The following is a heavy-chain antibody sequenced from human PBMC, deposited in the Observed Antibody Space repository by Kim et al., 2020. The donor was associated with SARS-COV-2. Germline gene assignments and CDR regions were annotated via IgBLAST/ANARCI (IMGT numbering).Heavy chain of an antibody. D-gene: IGHD2-2*01. CDR1: GGSFSGYY. J-gene: IGHJ3*02. CDR2: INHSGST. V-gene: IGHV4-34*01. Sequence: SETLSLTCAVYGGSFSGYYWSWIRQPPGKGLEWIGEINHSGSTNYNPSLKSRVTISVDTSKNQFSLKLSSVTAADTAVYYCAIFGGGYCSSTSCSDLGGAFDIWGQGTMVTVSS. CDR3: AIFGGGYCSSTSCSDLGGAFDI.